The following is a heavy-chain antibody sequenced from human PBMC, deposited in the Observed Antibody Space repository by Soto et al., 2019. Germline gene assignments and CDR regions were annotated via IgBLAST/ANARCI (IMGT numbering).Heavy chain of an antibody. CDR2: IYYSGST. CDR3: ARGSDGYRFLD. D-gene: IGHD3-3*01. V-gene: IGHV4-59*01. CDR1: AGSISSDY. J-gene: IGHJ4*01. Sequence: QVQLQESGPGLMKPSETLSLTCTVSAGSISSDYWSWIRQPPGKGLEWIGYIYYSGSTNYNPSLKSRVTMSVDTSKNQFSLRLSSVTAADTAVYYCARGSDGYRFLDWGHGTLVTVSS.